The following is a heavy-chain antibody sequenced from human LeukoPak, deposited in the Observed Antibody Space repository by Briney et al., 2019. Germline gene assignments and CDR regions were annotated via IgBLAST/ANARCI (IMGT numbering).Heavy chain of an antibody. Sequence: ASVKVSCKVSEYTLTELSVHWVRQAPGKGLEWMGGFDPEDGETIYAQKFKGRVTMTEDTSTDTAYMQLSSLTSEDTAVYYCATTENHENKIFDYWGQGTLVTVX. CDR3: ATTENHENKIFDY. D-gene: IGHD1-14*01. J-gene: IGHJ4*02. CDR1: EYTLTELS. V-gene: IGHV1-24*01. CDR2: FDPEDGET.